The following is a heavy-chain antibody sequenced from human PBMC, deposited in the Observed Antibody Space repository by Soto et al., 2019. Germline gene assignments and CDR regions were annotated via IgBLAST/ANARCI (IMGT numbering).Heavy chain of an antibody. Sequence: QVQLQESGPGLVKPSGTLSLTCAVSGGSISRSNWWSWVRQPPGKRLQWIGEIYHSGSTNYNPSLRSRVAMSVDKSKNQFSLKLSSVSAAETAVYYGARVRLLEWLSRGHWDYWGQGTLVTVSS. D-gene: IGHD3-3*01. CDR3: ARVRLLEWLSRGHWDY. V-gene: IGHV4-4*02. CDR1: GGSISRSNW. J-gene: IGHJ4*02. CDR2: IYHSGST.